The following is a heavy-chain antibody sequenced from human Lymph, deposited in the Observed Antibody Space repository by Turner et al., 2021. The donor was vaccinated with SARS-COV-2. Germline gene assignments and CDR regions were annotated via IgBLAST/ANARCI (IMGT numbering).Heavy chain of an antibody. CDR2: MKPNSGYT. J-gene: IGHJ5*02. CDR3: AKGDGYPPHGLLDP. V-gene: IGHV1-8*01. D-gene: IGHD6-25*01. CDR1: GYTFTSYD. Sequence: QVQLVQSGAEVKKPGASVKVSCKASGYTFTSYDINWVRQATGKGLEWMGWMKPNSGYTGYAQKFQGRVTMTRNTSISTAYMELNSLTSDDTAVYYCAKGDGYPPHGLLDPWGQGTLVTVSS.